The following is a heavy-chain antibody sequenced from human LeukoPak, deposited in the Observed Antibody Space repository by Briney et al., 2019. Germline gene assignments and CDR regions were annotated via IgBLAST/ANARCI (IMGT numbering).Heavy chain of an antibody. D-gene: IGHD1-26*01. CDR1: GYSFTTYW. V-gene: IGHV5-51*01. Sequence: GESLKISCKGSGYSFTTYWIAWVRPTPGKGLEWMGVIYPGDSDTRYSPSFQGQVTLSADKSISTAYLQWSSLKASDTAIYYCARALVGAATLSYWGQGTLVTVSS. J-gene: IGHJ4*02. CDR3: ARALVGAATLSY. CDR2: IYPGDSDT.